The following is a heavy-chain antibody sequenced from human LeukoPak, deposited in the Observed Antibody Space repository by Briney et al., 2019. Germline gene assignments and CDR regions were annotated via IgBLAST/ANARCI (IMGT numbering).Heavy chain of an antibody. CDR2: VYYSGIT. V-gene: IGHV4-39*01. Sequence: SETLSLTCTVSGGSISSSSYYWGWIRQPPGKGLEWIGSVYYSGITYYNPSLKSRVSLSVDTSKKQFSLKLSSVTAADTAVHYCARQDGYCSSTSCTGYFDSWGQGTLVTASS. D-gene: IGHD2-2*03. CDR1: GGSISSSSYY. CDR3: ARQDGYCSSTSCTGYFDS. J-gene: IGHJ4*02.